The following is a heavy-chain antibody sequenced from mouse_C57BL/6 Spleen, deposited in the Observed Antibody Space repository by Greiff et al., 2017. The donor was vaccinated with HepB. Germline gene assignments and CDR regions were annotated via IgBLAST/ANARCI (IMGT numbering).Heavy chain of an antibody. V-gene: IGHV1-82*01. CDR2: IYPGDGDT. CDR1: GYAFSSSW. CDR3: ARPHLLSYAMDY. Sequence: LQQSGPELVKPGASVKISCKASGYAFSSSWMNWVKQRPGKGLEWIGRIYPGDGDTNYNGKFKGKATLTADKSSSTAYMQLSSLTSEDSAVYFCARPHLLSYAMDYWGQGTSVTVSS. J-gene: IGHJ4*01. D-gene: IGHD2-1*01.